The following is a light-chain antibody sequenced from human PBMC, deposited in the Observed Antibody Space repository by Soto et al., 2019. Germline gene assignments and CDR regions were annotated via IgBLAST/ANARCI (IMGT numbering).Light chain of an antibody. Sequence: EIVMTQSPLTLPVTLGQPASISCRASHTVSKNYLAWYQHRPGQAPRLLIHDASTRATGIPDRFSGSGSGTDFTLTIGRLEPEDFAVYYCQQYDSLPRTFGQGTKVDI. V-gene: IGKV3-20*01. J-gene: IGKJ1*01. CDR2: DAS. CDR1: HTVSKNY. CDR3: QQYDSLPRT.